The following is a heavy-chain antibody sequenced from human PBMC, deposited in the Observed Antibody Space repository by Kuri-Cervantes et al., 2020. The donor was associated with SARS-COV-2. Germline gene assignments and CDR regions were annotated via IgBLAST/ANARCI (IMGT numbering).Heavy chain of an antibody. J-gene: IGHJ3*02. D-gene: IGHD1-20*01. CDR1: GGTFSSYA. CDR2: IIPIFGTA. CDR3: ARSISGITGTTAAFDI. Sequence: SVKVSCKASGGTFSSYAISWVRQAPGQGLEWMGGIIPIFGTANYAQKFQGRVTMTRDTSTSTVYMELSSLRSEDTAVYYCARSISGITGTTAAFDIWGQGTMVTVSS. V-gene: IGHV1-69*05.